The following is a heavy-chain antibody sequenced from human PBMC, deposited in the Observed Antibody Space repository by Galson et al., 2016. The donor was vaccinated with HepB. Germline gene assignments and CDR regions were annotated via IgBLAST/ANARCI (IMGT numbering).Heavy chain of an antibody. CDR1: GGSVTSYY. CDR3: ATTHITLRPGYNGMDV. D-gene: IGHD2-21*01. Sequence: SETLSLTCTVSGGSVTSYYWSWIRQPPGKGLEWIGFIHYSGHTNNNLSLKSRVTLSVDMSKNQLSLRLSSVTAADTAVYYCATTHITLRPGYNGMDVWGQGTLLTVSS. V-gene: IGHV4-59*02. CDR2: IHYSGHT. J-gene: IGHJ6*02.